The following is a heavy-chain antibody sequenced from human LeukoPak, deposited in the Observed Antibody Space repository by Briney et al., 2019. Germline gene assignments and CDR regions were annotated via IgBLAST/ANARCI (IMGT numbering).Heavy chain of an antibody. V-gene: IGHV3-74*01. CDR3: VSFYETN. J-gene: IGHJ4*02. D-gene: IGHD2-2*01. Sequence: GGSLRLSCAASGNYWMHWVRQAPGKGLVWVSHVNSDGSWTSHADSVKGRFTISKDNTKNTVYLQMNNLRTEDTAVYYCVSFYETNWGRGTLVTVSS. CDR1: GNYW. CDR2: VNSDGSWT.